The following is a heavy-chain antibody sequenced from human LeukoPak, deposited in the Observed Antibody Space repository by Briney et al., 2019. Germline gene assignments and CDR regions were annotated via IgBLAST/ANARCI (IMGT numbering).Heavy chain of an antibody. CDR3: ARLRDTGYSSGWYPNWFDP. CDR2: IYYSGST. V-gene: IGHV4-61*08. Sequence: SETLSLTCTVSGGSISSAGYYWSWIRQPPGKGLEWIGYIYYSGSTNYNPSLKSRVTISVDTSKNQFSLKLSSVTAADTAVYYCARLRDTGYSSGWYPNWFDPWGQGTLVTVSS. CDR1: GGSISSAGYY. D-gene: IGHD6-19*01. J-gene: IGHJ5*02.